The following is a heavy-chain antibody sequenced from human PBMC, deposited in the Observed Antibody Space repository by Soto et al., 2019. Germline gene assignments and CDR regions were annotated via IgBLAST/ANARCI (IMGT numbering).Heavy chain of an antibody. CDR3: ARGGGVGVAGSAAFDM. CDR2: INPATGAA. D-gene: IGHD3-3*01. V-gene: IGHV1-2*02. CDR1: GYPVTAYY. J-gene: IGHJ3*02. Sequence: QLHLVQSGAVVKKPGASVTVSCSASGYPVTAYYMHWVRQAPGRGLEWMGGINPATGAAKYTQTFQGRGTMARDTSTSTVFMEMVGLTSADPAVFYCARGGGVGVAGSAAFDMWGQGTLVTVSS.